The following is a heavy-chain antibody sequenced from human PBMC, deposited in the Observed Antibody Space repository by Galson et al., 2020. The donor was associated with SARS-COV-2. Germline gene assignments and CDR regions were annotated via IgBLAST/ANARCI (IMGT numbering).Heavy chain of an antibody. D-gene: IGHD3-22*01. V-gene: IGHV4-61*08. CDR1: GGSVSGGDFR. CDR2: IFDSGKT. Sequence: ESLRLSCSVSGGSVSGGDFRWSWIRQSPDKRLEWIGFIFDSGKTNYNPSLRGRLTISIDTSKNQFSLTLSSATAADTAVYFCARERMSQGYDDSGYYYVVAADIWGQGTTVTVSS. CDR3: ARERMSQGYDDSGYYYVVAADI. J-gene: IGHJ3*02.